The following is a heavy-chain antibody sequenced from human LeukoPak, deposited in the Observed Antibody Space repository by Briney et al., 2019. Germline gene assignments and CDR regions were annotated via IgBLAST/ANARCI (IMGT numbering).Heavy chain of an antibody. Sequence: GGSLRLSCAASGFTFSSYAMSWVRQAPGKGLEWVSAISGGGGNTYYADSVKGRFTISRDNSENTLYLQMNSLRAEDTAVYYCAKAVTKSRTERYYFDYWGQGTLVTVSS. CDR3: AKAVTKSRTERYYFDY. CDR2: ISGGGGNT. V-gene: IGHV3-23*01. CDR1: GFTFSSYA. J-gene: IGHJ4*02. D-gene: IGHD4-17*01.